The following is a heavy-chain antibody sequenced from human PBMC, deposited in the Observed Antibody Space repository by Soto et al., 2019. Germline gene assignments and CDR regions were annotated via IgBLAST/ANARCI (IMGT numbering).Heavy chain of an antibody. D-gene: IGHD4-17*01. CDR2: ISFDGRNR. Sequence: QVQLVESGGGVVQPGRSLRLSCTASGFTFDRYGIFWFRQAPGKGLEWVAVISFDGRNRYFPDSVKGRFTISRDNSKNTVHLEMNSLRREETAIYYSTKRGDDYGHYVDHWGQGTLVSVSS. V-gene: IGHV3-30*18. J-gene: IGHJ4*02. CDR3: TKRGDDYGHYVDH. CDR1: GFTFDRYG.